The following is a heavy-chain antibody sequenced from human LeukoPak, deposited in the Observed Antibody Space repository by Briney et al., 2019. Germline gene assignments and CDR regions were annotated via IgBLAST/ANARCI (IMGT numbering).Heavy chain of an antibody. CDR1: GGTFGSYA. J-gene: IGHJ4*02. D-gene: IGHD3-10*01. CDR3: ASLTGRGVIHFDY. CDR2: IIPIFGTA. Sequence: ASVKVSCKASGGTFGSYAISWVRQAPGQGLEWMGGIIPIFGTANYAQKFQGRVTITADESTSTAYMELSSLRSEDTAVYYCASLTGRGVIHFDYWGQGTLVTVSS. V-gene: IGHV1-69*13.